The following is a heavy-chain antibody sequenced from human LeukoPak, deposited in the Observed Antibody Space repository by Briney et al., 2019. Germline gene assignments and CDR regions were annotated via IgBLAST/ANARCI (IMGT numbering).Heavy chain of an antibody. V-gene: IGHV4-61*01. J-gene: IGHJ3*02. CDR2: IYYSGST. CDR3: ARGSRGSADDAFDI. Sequence: KPSETLSLTCTVSGGSISSSSYYWSWIRQPPGKGLEWIGYIYYSGSTNYNPSLKSRVTISVDTSKNQFSLKLSSVTAADTAVYYCARGSRGSADDAFDIWGQGTMVTVSS. D-gene: IGHD3-10*01. CDR1: GGSISSSSYY.